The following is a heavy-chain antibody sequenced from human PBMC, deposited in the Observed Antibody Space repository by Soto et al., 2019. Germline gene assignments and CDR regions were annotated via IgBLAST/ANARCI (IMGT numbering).Heavy chain of an antibody. Sequence: ASVKVSCKASGHSFTRPSDYMHWVRQAPGQGLEWVGMINLSDGSASYAQKSQGRVTLTADTSTSTVYMELSSLRSEDTAVYYCASNPTYYYDSSSVPPAFDIWGQGTMVTVSS. CDR2: INLSDGSA. CDR1: GHSFTRPSDY. V-gene: IGHV1-46*01. D-gene: IGHD3-22*01. CDR3: ASNPTYYYDSSSVPPAFDI. J-gene: IGHJ3*02.